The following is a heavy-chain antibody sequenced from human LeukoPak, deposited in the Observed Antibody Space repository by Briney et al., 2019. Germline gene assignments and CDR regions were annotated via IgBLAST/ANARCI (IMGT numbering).Heavy chain of an antibody. V-gene: IGHV2-70*11. CDR2: IDWDDDK. CDR1: GFSLGTSGMC. D-gene: IGHD4-17*01. J-gene: IGHJ4*02. Sequence: SGPALVKPTQALTLTCTFSGFSLGTSGMCVSWIRQPPGKALEWLARIDWDDDKYYSTSLRTRLTISKDTSKNQVVLTMTNMDPVDTATYYCARAFPTVTTFDYWGQGTLVTVSS. CDR3: ARAFPTVTTFDY.